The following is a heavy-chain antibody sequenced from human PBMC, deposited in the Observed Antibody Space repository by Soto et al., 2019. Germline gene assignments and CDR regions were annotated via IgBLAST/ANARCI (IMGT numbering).Heavy chain of an antibody. CDR2: ILNDASGH. D-gene: IGHD4-17*01. J-gene: IGHJ4*02. Sequence: QVQLVEFGGGVVQPGTSLRLSCAASGFTFSRHGMHWVRQTPGKGLEWLAVILNDASGHWYADSVKGRFTISRDNFENTLDLQMNCLRLEDTAMYYCARDDDYPDNGFDYWGQGTLVTVSS. CDR3: ARDDDYPDNGFDY. CDR1: GFTFSRHG. V-gene: IGHV3-33*01.